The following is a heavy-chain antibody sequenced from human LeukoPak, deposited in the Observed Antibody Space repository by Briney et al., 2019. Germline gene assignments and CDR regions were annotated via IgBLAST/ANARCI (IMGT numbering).Heavy chain of an antibody. Sequence: GGSLRLSCAASGFTFSSYSMNWVRQAPGKGLEWVSSISSSSSYIYYADSVKGRFTISRDNAKKSLYLQMDSLSAEDTAVYYCARLVSWGFDYWGQGTLVTVSS. CDR2: ISSSSSYI. CDR3: ARLVSWGFDY. J-gene: IGHJ4*02. CDR1: GFTFSSYS. D-gene: IGHD5/OR15-5a*01. V-gene: IGHV3-21*01.